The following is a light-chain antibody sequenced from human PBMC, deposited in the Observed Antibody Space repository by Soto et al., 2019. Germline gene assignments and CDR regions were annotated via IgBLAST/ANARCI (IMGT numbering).Light chain of an antibody. J-gene: IGLJ2*01. V-gene: IGLV2-8*01. CDR2: EIS. CDR3: YSYAGRTVV. CDR1: SSDVGGYNY. Sequence: QSVLTQPPSASGSPGQSVTISCSGTSSDVGGYNYVSWYQQHPGKAPKLMIYEISKRPSGVPGRFSGSKSGNTASLTVSGLQAEDEADYYCYSYAGRTVVFGGGTKLTVL.